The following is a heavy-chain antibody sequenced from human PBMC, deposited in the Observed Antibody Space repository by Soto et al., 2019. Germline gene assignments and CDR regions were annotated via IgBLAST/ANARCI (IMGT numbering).Heavy chain of an antibody. CDR2: PEIGTNT. CDR3: AKKSGVGATWYFDY. Sequence: PGGSLRLSCAASGFTVSSNYMSWVRQAPGKGLEWVSALPEIGTNTYYADSVKGRFTISRDNSKNTLFLQINNLRAGDTAVYYCAKKSGVGATWYFDYWGQGTLVTVSS. V-gene: IGHV3-53*01. J-gene: IGHJ4*02. D-gene: IGHD1-26*01. CDR1: GFTVSSNY.